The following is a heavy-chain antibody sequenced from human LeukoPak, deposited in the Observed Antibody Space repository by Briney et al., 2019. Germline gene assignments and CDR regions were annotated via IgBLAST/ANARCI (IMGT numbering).Heavy chain of an antibody. Sequence: ASVKVSCKASGYTFTSYGISWVRQAPGQGLEWMGWISAYNGNTNYAQKLQGRVTMTTDTPTSTAYMELRSLRSDDTAVYYCARGPYDYVWGSYRPEEYYYYGMDVWGQGTTVTVSS. CDR2: ISAYNGNT. D-gene: IGHD3-16*02. J-gene: IGHJ6*02. CDR1: GYTFTSYG. CDR3: ARGPYDYVWGSYRPEEYYYYGMDV. V-gene: IGHV1-18*01.